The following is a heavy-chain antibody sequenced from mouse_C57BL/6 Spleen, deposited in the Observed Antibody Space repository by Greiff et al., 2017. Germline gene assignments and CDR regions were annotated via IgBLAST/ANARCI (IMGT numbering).Heavy chain of an antibody. CDR3: ARNNYDYDWYFDV. CDR2: IYPGDGDT. CDR1: GYAFSSSW. D-gene: IGHD2-4*01. Sequence: QVQLQQSGPELVKPGASVKISCKASGYAFSSSWMNWVKQRPGKGLEWIGRIYPGDGDTNYNGKFKGKATLTADKSSSTAYMQLSSLTSEDSAVSFCARNNYDYDWYFDVWGTGTTVTVSS. J-gene: IGHJ1*03. V-gene: IGHV1-82*01.